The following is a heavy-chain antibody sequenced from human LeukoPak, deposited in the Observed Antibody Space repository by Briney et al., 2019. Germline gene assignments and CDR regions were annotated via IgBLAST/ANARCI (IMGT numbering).Heavy chain of an antibody. CDR3: ARDLETDISDSIDI. CDR2: LSSGGTT. D-gene: IGHD3-9*01. V-gene: IGHV3-66*01. CDR1: GIIVSSDY. J-gene: IGHJ3*02. Sequence: GGSLRLSCAASGIIVSSDYMSWVRQAPGKGLAWVSVLSSGGTTDYADSVKGRFTISRDDSKNTLYLQMNSLRVEDTAVYYCARDLETDISDSIDIWGQGTVVTVSS.